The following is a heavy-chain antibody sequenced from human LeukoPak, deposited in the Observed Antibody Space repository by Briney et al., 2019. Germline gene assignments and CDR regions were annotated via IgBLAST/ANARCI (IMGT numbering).Heavy chain of an antibody. J-gene: IGHJ5*02. CDR3: ARTYHYDSSGYLNHWFDP. Sequence: SETLSLTCTVSGGSISSGGYYWSWIRQHPGKGLEWIGYIYYSGSTYYNPSLKSRVTISVDTSKNQFSLKLSSVTAADTAVYHCARTYHYDSSGYLNHWFDPWGQGTLVTVSS. V-gene: IGHV4-31*03. D-gene: IGHD3-22*01. CDR1: GGSISSGGYY. CDR2: IYYSGST.